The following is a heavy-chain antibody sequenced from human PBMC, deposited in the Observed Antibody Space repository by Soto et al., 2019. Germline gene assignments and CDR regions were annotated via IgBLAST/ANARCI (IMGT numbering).Heavy chain of an antibody. CDR2: ISGSGGST. Sequence: GGSLRLSCAASGFTFSSYAMSWVRQAPGKGLEWVSAISGSGGSTYYADSVKGRFTISRDNSKNTLYLQMNSLRAEDTAVYYCAKVEGPGNYYYGMDVWGQGTTVTVSS. CDR1: GFTFSSYA. CDR3: AKVEGPGNYYYGMDV. V-gene: IGHV3-23*01. J-gene: IGHJ6*02.